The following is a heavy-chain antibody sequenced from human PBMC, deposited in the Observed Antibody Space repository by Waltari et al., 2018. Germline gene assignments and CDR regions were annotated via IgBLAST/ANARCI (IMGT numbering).Heavy chain of an antibody. D-gene: IGHD6-13*01. V-gene: IGHV5-51*01. J-gene: IGHJ4*02. CDR1: GYSFTSYW. CDR2: IYPGDSDT. CDR3: AVTGYSSSWYYVDY. Sequence: EVQLVQSGAEVKKPGESLKISCKGSGYSFTSYWIGWVRQMPGKGLEWMGIIYPGDSDTWYSPCFQCRVTMSADKSISTAYLQWSSLKASDTAMYYCAVTGYSSSWYYVDYWGQGTLVTVSS.